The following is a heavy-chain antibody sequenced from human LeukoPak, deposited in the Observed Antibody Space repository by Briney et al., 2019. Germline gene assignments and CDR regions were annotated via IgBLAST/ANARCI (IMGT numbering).Heavy chain of an antibody. Sequence: GGSLRLSCAASGFTFSSYAMSWVRQTPGKGLEWVSAISGNGGSTYYADSVKGRFTISRDNSKNTLYLQMNSLRAEDTAVYYCAKLTSKTYSSSWYPRAGHHGMDVWGQGTTVTVSS. J-gene: IGHJ6*02. CDR1: GFTFSSYA. CDR3: AKLTSKTYSSSWYPRAGHHGMDV. D-gene: IGHD6-13*01. V-gene: IGHV3-23*01. CDR2: ISGNGGST.